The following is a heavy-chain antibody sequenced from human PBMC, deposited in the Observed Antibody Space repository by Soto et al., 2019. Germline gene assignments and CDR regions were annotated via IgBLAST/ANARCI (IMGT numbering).Heavy chain of an antibody. J-gene: IGHJ4*02. Sequence: GGSLRLSCAASGFTLSSYAMSWVRQAPGKGLEWVSAISGSGGSTYYADSVKGRFTISRDNSKNTLYLQMNSLRAEDTAVYYCAKVQQRRRGPPPYYFDYWGQGTLVTVSS. CDR2: ISGSGGST. CDR1: GFTLSSYA. CDR3: AKVQQRRRGPPPYYFDY. V-gene: IGHV3-23*01. D-gene: IGHD1-1*01.